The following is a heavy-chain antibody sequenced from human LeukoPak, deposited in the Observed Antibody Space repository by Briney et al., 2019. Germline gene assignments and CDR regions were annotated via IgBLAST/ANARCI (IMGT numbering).Heavy chain of an antibody. J-gene: IGHJ4*02. CDR2: ISYDGSNK. V-gene: IGHV3-30-3*01. CDR3: ASLPGPYDSSGYPSGYYFDY. CDR1: GFTFSSYA. D-gene: IGHD3-22*01. Sequence: GGSQRLSCAASGFTFSSYAMHWVRQAPGKGLEWVAVISYDGSNKYYADSVKGRFTISRDNSKNTLYLQMNSLRAEDTAVYYCASLPGPYDSSGYPSGYYFDYWGQGTLVTVSS.